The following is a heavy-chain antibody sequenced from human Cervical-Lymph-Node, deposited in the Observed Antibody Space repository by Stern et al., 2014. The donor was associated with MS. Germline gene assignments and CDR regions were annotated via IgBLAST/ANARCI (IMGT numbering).Heavy chain of an antibody. J-gene: IGHJ1*01. V-gene: IGHV2-5*02. CDR3: AHSDGSSWTSEYFQH. Sequence: QVTLKESGPTLVKPTQTLTLTCTFSGFSLSTSGVGVGWIRQPPGKALEWLALIYWDDDKRYSPSLKSRLTITKDTSKNQVVLTMTNMDPVDTATYYCAHSDGSSWTSEYFQHWGQGTLVTVSS. CDR1: GFSLSTSGVG. D-gene: IGHD6-13*01. CDR2: IYWDDDK.